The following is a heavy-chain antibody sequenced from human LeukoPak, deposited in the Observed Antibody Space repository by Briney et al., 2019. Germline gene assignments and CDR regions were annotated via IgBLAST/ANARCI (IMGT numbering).Heavy chain of an antibody. Sequence: GGSLRLSCAASGFTFSSYAMTWVRQAPGKGLEWVSAISASGGSTYYADSVKGRFTISRDNSKNTLYLQMNSLRAEDTAVYYCAKVGVYYDSSGYWSGAFDIWGQGTMVTVSS. D-gene: IGHD3-22*01. J-gene: IGHJ3*02. CDR1: GFTFSSYA. V-gene: IGHV3-23*01. CDR3: AKVGVYYDSSGYWSGAFDI. CDR2: ISASGGST.